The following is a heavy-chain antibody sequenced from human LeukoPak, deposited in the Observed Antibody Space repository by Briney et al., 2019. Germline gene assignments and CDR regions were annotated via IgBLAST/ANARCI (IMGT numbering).Heavy chain of an antibody. Sequence: SETLSLTCAVYGGSFSGYYWSWIRQPPGKGLEWIGEINHSGSTNYNPSLKSRVTISVDTSKNQFSLKLSSVTAADTAVYYCARGSGSGWSFDYWGQGTLVTVSS. V-gene: IGHV4-34*01. CDR3: ARGSGSGWSFDY. D-gene: IGHD6-19*01. CDR1: GGSFSGYY. J-gene: IGHJ4*02. CDR2: INHSGST.